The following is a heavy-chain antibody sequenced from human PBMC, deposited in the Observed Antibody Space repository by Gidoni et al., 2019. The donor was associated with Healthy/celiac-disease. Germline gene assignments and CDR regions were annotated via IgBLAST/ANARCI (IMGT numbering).Heavy chain of an antibody. V-gene: IGHV3-30*03. CDR1: GFTFSRYG. CDR2: ISYDGSNK. CDR3: AMYYYDSSGYYAGAFDI. J-gene: IGHJ3*02. D-gene: IGHD3-22*01. Sequence: QVQLVESGGGVVQPGRSLRLSCPASGFTFSRYGMHWVRQAPGKGLEWVAVISYDGSNKYYADSVKGRFTISRDKSKNTLYLQMNSLRAEDTAVYYCAMYYYDSSGYYAGAFDIWGQGTMVTVSS.